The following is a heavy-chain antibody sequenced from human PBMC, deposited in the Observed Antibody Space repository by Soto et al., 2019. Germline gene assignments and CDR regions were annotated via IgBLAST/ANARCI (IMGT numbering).Heavy chain of an antibody. CDR2: IYYSGST. CDR3: AREYYYDSSGFDY. D-gene: IGHD3-22*01. Sequence: QVQLQESGPGLLKPSQTLSLTCTVSGVSISSGGYYWTWIRQHPQKGLEWIGHIYYSGSTYYNPSLKRRVTVSVDTSKNQFSLKLSSVTAADAAVYYCAREYYYDSSGFDYWGQGPLVTVSS. V-gene: IGHV4-31*03. J-gene: IGHJ4*02. CDR1: GVSISSGGYY.